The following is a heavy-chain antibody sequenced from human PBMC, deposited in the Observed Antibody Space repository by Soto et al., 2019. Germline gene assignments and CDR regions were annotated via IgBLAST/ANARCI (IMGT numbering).Heavy chain of an antibody. Sequence: GGSLRLSCAASGFTFSDHYMTWIRQAPGKGLEWVSYISSDAATIYYTDSVKGRFTVSRDNAKNSVYLQMNSLKASDTAMYYCARQDCSSTSCHSPHWGQGTLVTVSS. CDR1: GFTFSDHY. CDR3: ARQDCSSTSCHSPH. CDR2: ISSDAATI. J-gene: IGHJ4*02. V-gene: IGHV3-11*01. D-gene: IGHD2-2*02.